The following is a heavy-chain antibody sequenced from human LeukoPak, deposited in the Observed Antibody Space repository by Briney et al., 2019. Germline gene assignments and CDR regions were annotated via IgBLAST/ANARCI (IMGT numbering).Heavy chain of an antibody. CDR1: GDSVSINSAA. V-gene: IGHV6-1*01. Sequence: SPTLSLTCAISGDSVSINSAAWNWIRQSPSRGLEWLGRTYYRTKWYNDYAVSVKSQITINPNTSKNQFSLQLNSVTPEDTAVYYCARDPLFRYCSGGTCYSSIGNFDYWGQGTLVTVSS. CDR2: TYYRTKWYN. CDR3: ARDPLFRYCSGGTCYSSIGNFDY. D-gene: IGHD2-15*01. J-gene: IGHJ4*02.